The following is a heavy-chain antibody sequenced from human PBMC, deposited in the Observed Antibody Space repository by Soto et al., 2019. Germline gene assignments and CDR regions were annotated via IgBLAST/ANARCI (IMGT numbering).Heavy chain of an antibody. Sequence: QVQLVESGGGVVQPGRSLRLSCAASGFTFSSYGMHWVRQAPGKGLEWVAVISYDGSNKYYADSVKGRFTISRDNSKNTLYLQMNSLRAEDTAVYYCAKDPAVAAPDGGEWSDPWGQGTLVTVSS. D-gene: IGHD6-6*01. V-gene: IGHV3-30*18. CDR1: GFTFSSYG. J-gene: IGHJ5*02. CDR2: ISYDGSNK. CDR3: AKDPAVAAPDGGEWSDP.